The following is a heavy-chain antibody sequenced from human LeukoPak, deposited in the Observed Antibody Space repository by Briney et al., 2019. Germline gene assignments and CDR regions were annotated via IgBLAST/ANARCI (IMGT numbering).Heavy chain of an antibody. CDR1: GFTVSSNY. Sequence: PGGSLRLSCAASGFTVSSNYMSWVRQAPGKGLEWVSIIYSGGSTYYADSVKGRFIISRDNSKSTLYLQMNSLRVEDAAVYYCVRALYCSSTSCLPHWGQGNLVTVSS. CDR3: VRALYCSSTSCLPH. J-gene: IGHJ4*02. D-gene: IGHD2-2*01. CDR2: IYSGGST. V-gene: IGHV3-66*01.